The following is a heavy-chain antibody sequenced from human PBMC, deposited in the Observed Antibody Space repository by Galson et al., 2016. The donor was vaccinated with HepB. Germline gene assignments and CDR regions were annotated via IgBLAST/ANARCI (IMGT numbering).Heavy chain of an antibody. CDR3: ARAIRNQLLSEY. Sequence: SVKVSCKASGYRFRDYDVSWVRQAPGQGLEWMGWMNPNSGNTGYAQRLRGRIDMTSDASINTAYMELHSLRSEDTAGYYCARAIRNQLLSEYWGQGTLITVSS. V-gene: IGHV1-8*01. J-gene: IGHJ4*02. CDR1: GYRFRDYD. CDR2: MNPNSGNT. D-gene: IGHD1-14*01.